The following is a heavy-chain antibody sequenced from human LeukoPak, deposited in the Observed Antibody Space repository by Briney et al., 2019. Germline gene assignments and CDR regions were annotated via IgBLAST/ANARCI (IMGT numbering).Heavy chain of an antibody. D-gene: IGHD6-6*01. V-gene: IGHV3-43*02. CDR1: GFTFSSYE. J-gene: IGHJ5*02. Sequence: GGSLRLSCAASGFTFSSYEMNWVRQAPGKGLEWVSLISWDGGSTFYADSVKGRFIISRDNSKNSLYLQMNSLRTEDTALYYCAKDQSSSSSSWFDPWGQGTLVTVSS. CDR3: AKDQSSSSSSWFDP. CDR2: ISWDGGST.